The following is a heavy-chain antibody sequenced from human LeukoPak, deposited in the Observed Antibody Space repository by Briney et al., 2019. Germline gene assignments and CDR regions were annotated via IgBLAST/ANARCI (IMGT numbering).Heavy chain of an antibody. Sequence: GGSLRLSCAASGFTFSSYSMHWVLQAPRKVLQGVAGISYDGSNKYYADSVKGRFTISRDNSKNTLYLRMNSLRAEDTAVYYCARDRGGYYGSGPWYYYMDVWGKGTTVTISS. V-gene: IGHV3-30*04. CDR1: GFTFSSYS. D-gene: IGHD3-10*01. CDR2: ISYDGSNK. CDR3: ARDRGGYYGSGPWYYYMDV. J-gene: IGHJ6*03.